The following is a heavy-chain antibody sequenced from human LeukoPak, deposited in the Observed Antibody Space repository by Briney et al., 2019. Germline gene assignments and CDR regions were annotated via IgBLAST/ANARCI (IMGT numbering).Heavy chain of an antibody. CDR2: IWGDGSNK. J-gene: IGHJ5*02. CDR1: GFTFSSYG. Sequence: GGSLRLSCAASGFTFSSYGMHWVRQAPGKGLEWVAAIWGDGSNKYYADSVKGRFTISRDNSKNTLYLQMNNLRADDTAVYYCERDLRKPGIAIFPTTWFDPWGQGTLVTVSS. V-gene: IGHV3-33*01. CDR3: ERDLRKPGIAIFPTTWFDP. D-gene: IGHD3-9*01.